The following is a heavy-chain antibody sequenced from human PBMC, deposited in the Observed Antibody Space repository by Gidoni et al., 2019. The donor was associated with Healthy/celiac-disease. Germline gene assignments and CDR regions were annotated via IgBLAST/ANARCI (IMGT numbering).Heavy chain of an antibody. Sequence: QVPLQESGPGLVKPSETLSLTCTVSGGSVTSCSYYWSWIRQPPGKGLEWIGYIYYSGSTNYNPSLKSRVTISVDTSKNQFSLKLSSVTAADTAVYYCARGSGYYDSSGTFDNWGQGTLVTVSS. J-gene: IGHJ4*02. CDR1: GGSVTSCSYY. CDR3: ARGSGYYDSSGTFDN. V-gene: IGHV4-61*01. CDR2: IYYSGST. D-gene: IGHD3-22*01.